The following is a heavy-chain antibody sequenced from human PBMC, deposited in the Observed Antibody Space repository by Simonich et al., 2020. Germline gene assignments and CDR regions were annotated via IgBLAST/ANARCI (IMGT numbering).Heavy chain of an antibody. CDR1: GYTFTGYY. CDR3: ARSHIAAAGTGYFQH. V-gene: IGHV1-2*02. D-gene: IGHD6-13*01. CDR2: TNPKSGGT. Sequence: QVQLVQSGAEVKKPGASVKVSCKASGYTFTGYYMHWVRQAPGQGLEWMGWTNPKSGGTNYAQKFQGRVTMTRDTSISTAYMELSRLRSDDTAVYYCARSHIAAAGTGYFQHWGQGTLVTVSS. J-gene: IGHJ1*01.